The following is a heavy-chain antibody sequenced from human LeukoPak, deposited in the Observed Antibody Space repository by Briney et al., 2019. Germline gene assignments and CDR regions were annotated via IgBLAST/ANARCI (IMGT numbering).Heavy chain of an antibody. Sequence: ASVKVSCKASGGTFSRYGINWVRQAPGQGLEWMGGIIPIFGAANYAQKFQGRVTITADTSTNTAYMELGSLRSEDAAGYYCARAARTLFGVFIIAAFDIWGQGTMVTVSS. CDR1: GGTFSRYG. D-gene: IGHD3-3*01. V-gene: IGHV1-69*06. CDR2: IIPIFGAA. J-gene: IGHJ3*02. CDR3: ARAARTLFGVFIIAAFDI.